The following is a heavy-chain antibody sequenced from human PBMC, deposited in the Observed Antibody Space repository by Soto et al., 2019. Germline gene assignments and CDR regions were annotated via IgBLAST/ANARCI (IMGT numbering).Heavy chain of an antibody. CDR2: IKSKAAGGTT. CDR1: EFTFANAW. J-gene: IGHJ4*02. D-gene: IGHD4-17*01. V-gene: IGHV3-15*01. CDR3: TSLYYGH. Sequence: EVQLVESGGDLVKPGGSLRLSCAASEFTFANAWISWVRQAPGKGLEWVGRIKSKAAGGTTDYAAPVKGRFSISRDESQNTLYLQMNSLKTEDTAVYYCTSLYYGHWGQGTLVTVSS.